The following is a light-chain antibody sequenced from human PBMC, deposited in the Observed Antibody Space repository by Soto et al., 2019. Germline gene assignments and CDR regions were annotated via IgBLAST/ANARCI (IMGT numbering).Light chain of an antibody. V-gene: IGLV2-14*03. Sequence: QSALTQPASVSGSPGQSITISCTGNSSDIGAYNYVSWYQQHPGKAPKLMIYDVSNRPSGVSDRFSGSKSGSSASLTISGLQAEDESDYYCSSYSSSTTLVVFGGGTKVTVL. J-gene: IGLJ2*01. CDR1: SSDIGAYNY. CDR3: SSYSSSTTLVV. CDR2: DVS.